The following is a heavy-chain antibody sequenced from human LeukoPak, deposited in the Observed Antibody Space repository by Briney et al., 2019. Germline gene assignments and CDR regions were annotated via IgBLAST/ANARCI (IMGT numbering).Heavy chain of an antibody. Sequence: GESLKISCKGSGYSFTSYWIGWVRQMPGKGLEWMGIIYPGDSDTRYSPSFQGQVTISADKSISTAYLQWSSLKASDTAMYYCARRLGYCSSTGCYYNWFDPWGQGTLVTVSS. CDR3: ARRLGYCSSTGCYYNWFDP. CDR1: GYSFTSYW. CDR2: IYPGDSDT. D-gene: IGHD2-2*01. V-gene: IGHV5-51*01. J-gene: IGHJ5*02.